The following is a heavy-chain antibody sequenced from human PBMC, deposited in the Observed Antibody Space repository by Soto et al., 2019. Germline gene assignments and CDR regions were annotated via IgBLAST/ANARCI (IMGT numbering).Heavy chain of an antibody. CDR1: GYTFTGYY. CDR3: ARDREALGGVIVSFDY. Sequence: GASVKVSCKASGYTFTGYYMHWVRQAPGQGLEWMGWINPNSGGTNYAQKFQGRVTMTRDTSISTAYMELSRLRSDDTAVYYCARDREALGGVIVSFDYWGQGTLVTVSS. D-gene: IGHD3-16*02. V-gene: IGHV1-2*02. CDR2: INPNSGGT. J-gene: IGHJ4*02.